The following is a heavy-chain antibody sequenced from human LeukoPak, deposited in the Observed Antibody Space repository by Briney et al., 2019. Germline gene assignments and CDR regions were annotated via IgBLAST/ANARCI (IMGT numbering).Heavy chain of an antibody. D-gene: IGHD4-11*01. CDR1: GGTFSSYA. J-gene: IGHJ3*02. CDR3: ATTVTTSDAFDI. CDR2: IIPIFGTA. Sequence: ASVKVSCKASGGTFSSYAISWVRQAPGQGLEWMGGIIPIFGTANYAQKFQGRVTITTDESTSTAYMELSSLRSEDTAVYYCATTVTTSDAFDIWGQGTMVTVSS. V-gene: IGHV1-69*05.